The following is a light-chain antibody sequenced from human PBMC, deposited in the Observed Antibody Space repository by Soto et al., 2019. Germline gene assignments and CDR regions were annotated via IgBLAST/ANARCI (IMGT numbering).Light chain of an antibody. V-gene: IGKV1-5*03. CDR2: KDS. Sequence: DIQMTQSPSTLSSSVGDRVTITCRASQSVSTWLAWYQKKPGKAHKLLIPKDSTLENGVPPRFSGSGSGTDFTRAISTLQHYDFANYYSHQYHSYAVTVGGGTKVEIK. CDR1: QSVSTW. J-gene: IGKJ4*01. CDR3: HQYHSYAVT.